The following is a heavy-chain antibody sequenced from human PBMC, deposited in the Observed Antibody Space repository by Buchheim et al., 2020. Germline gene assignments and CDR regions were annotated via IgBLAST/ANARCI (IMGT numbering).Heavy chain of an antibody. D-gene: IGHD3-10*01. CDR1: GGSFSGYY. CDR3: ARNARGNYGSGSSHLNWFDP. J-gene: IGHJ5*02. Sequence: QVQLQQWGAGLLKPSETLSLTCAVYGGSFSGYYWSWIRQPPGKGLEWIGEINHSGSTNYNPSLKSRVTISVDTSKNQFSLKLSSVTAADTAVYYCARNARGNYGSGSSHLNWFDPWGQGTL. V-gene: IGHV4-34*01. CDR2: INHSGST.